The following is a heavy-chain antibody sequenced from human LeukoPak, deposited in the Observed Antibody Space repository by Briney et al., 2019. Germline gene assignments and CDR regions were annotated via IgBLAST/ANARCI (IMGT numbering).Heavy chain of an antibody. D-gene: IGHD3-22*01. V-gene: IGHV4-34*01. CDR3: ARAPRDYDSSGYYPPSDAFDI. Sequence: KPSETLSLTCTVSGGSISSYYWSWIRQPPGKGLERIGEINHSGSTNYNPSLKSRVTISVDTSKNQFSLKLSSVAAADTAVYYCARAPRDYDSSGYYPPSDAFDIWGQGTMVTVSS. CDR2: INHSGST. J-gene: IGHJ3*02. CDR1: GGSISSYY.